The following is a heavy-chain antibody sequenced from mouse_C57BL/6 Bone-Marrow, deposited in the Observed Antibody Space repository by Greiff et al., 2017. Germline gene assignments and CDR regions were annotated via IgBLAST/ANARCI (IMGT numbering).Heavy chain of an antibody. V-gene: IGHV1-69*01. CDR2: IDPSDSYT. CDR1: GYTFTSYW. J-gene: IGHJ2*01. CDR3: ARECTVVAVDY. D-gene: IGHD1-1*01. Sequence: QVQLQQPGAELVMPGASVKLSCKASGYTFTSYWMHWVKQRPGQGLEWIGEIDPSDSYTNYNQKFKGKSTLTVDKSSSTAYMQLSSLTSEDSAVYYCARECTVVAVDYWGQGTTLTVSA.